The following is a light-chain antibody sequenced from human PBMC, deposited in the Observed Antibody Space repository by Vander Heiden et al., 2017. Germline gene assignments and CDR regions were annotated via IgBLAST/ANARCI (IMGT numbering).Light chain of an antibody. CDR2: GAS. CDR1: QSVSSSY. Sequence: EMVLTQSPGTLSLSPGERATLSRRASQSVSSSYLAWYQQKPGQAPRLLIYGASSRATGIPDRFSGSGSGTDFTLTISRLEPEDFAVYYCQQYCSSPWTFGQGTKVEIK. CDR3: QQYCSSPWT. V-gene: IGKV3-20*01. J-gene: IGKJ1*01.